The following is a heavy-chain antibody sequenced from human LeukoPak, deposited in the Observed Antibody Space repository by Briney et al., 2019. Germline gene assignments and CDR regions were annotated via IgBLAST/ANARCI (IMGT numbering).Heavy chain of an antibody. CDR2: IYYSGST. Sequence: SGTLSLTCTVSGGSISSYYWSWIRQPPGKGLEWIGYIYYSGSTNYNPSLKSRVTISVDTSKNQFSLKLSSVTAADTAVYYCARDHSSPFDYWGQGTLVTVSS. D-gene: IGHD4-11*01. V-gene: IGHV4-59*12. J-gene: IGHJ4*02. CDR3: ARDHSSPFDY. CDR1: GGSISSYY.